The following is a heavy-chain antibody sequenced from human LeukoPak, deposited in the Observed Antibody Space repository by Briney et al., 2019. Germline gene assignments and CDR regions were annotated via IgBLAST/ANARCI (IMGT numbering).Heavy chain of an antibody. Sequence: SETLSLTCAVYGGSFSGYYWSWIRQPPGKGLEWIGEINHSGSTNYNASLKSRVTISVDTSKNQFSLKLSSVTAADTAVYYCARAGGVKTAALDLDYWGQGTLVTVSS. CDR3: ARAGGVKTAALDLDY. D-gene: IGHD6-25*01. V-gene: IGHV4-34*01. J-gene: IGHJ4*02. CDR2: INHSGST. CDR1: GGSFSGYY.